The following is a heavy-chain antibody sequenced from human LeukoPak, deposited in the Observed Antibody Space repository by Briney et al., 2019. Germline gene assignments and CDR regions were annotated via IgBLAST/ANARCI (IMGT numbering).Heavy chain of an antibody. Sequence: ASVKVSCKASGYTFTSYYIHWVRQAPGQGLEWMGWINPNSGGTNYAQKFLGRVTLTRDTSITTAYMELSRLRSDDTAVYYCARDSQAFCSGVSCLNYFDYWGQGSLVTVSS. CDR3: ARDSQAFCSGVSCLNYFDY. D-gene: IGHD2-15*01. CDR1: GYTFTSYY. V-gene: IGHV1-2*02. J-gene: IGHJ4*02. CDR2: INPNSGGT.